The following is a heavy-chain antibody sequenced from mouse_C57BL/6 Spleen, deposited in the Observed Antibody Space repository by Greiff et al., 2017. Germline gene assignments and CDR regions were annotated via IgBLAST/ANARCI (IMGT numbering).Heavy chain of an antibody. CDR2: IYPGDGDT. J-gene: IGHJ3*01. CDR1: GYAFSSSW. CDR3: ARGELFAY. V-gene: IGHV1-82*01. Sequence: VQLQQSGPELVKPGASVKISCKASGYAFSSSWMNWVKQRPGKGLEWIGRIYPGDGDTNYNGKFKGKATLTADKSSSTAYMQLSSLTSEDSAVYFCARGELFAYWGQGTLVTVSA.